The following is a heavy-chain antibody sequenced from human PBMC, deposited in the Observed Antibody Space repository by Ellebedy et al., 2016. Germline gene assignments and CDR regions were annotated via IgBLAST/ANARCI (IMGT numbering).Heavy chain of an antibody. D-gene: IGHD5-18*01. V-gene: IGHV1-2*02. CDR1: GGTFSSYA. CDR2: INPNSGGT. J-gene: IGHJ5*02. Sequence: ASVKVSXXASGGTFSSYAISWVRQAPGQGLEWMGWINPNSGGTNYAQKFQGRVTMTRDTSISTAYMELSRLRSDDTAVYYCARLNSYGSLAPTGLNPWGQGTLVTVSS. CDR3: ARLNSYGSLAPTGLNP.